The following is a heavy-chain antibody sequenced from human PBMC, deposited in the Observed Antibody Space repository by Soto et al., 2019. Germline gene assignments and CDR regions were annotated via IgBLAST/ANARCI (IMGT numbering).Heavy chain of an antibody. D-gene: IGHD3-3*02. V-gene: IGHV1-2*02. J-gene: IGHJ6*02. CDR3: ARALIGLLDWLPDSYYYGMDV. CDR2: INPNSGDT. CDR1: GHIFTCHY. Sequence: GXSVKYSSQVSGHIFTCHYKHWVRQAPGQGLEWMGWINPNSGDTNYARKFQGRVTMTRDTSIKTVYMELSSLRSDDTAVYYCARALIGLLDWLPDSYYYGMDVWGQGTTVTVSS.